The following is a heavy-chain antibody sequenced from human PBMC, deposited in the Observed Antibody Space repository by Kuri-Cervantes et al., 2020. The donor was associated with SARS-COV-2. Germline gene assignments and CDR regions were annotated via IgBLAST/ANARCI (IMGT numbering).Heavy chain of an antibody. J-gene: IGHJ4*02. CDR3: ARDKGGATFDY. CDR2: ISAYNGNT. CDR1: GGTFTTYN. D-gene: IGHD1-26*01. Sequence: ASVKVSCKASGGTFTTYNIYWVRQAPGQGLEWMGWISAYNGNTNYAQKLQGRVTMTTDTSTGTAYMELRSLRSDDTAVYYCARDKGGATFDYWGQGTLVTVSS. V-gene: IGHV1-18*01.